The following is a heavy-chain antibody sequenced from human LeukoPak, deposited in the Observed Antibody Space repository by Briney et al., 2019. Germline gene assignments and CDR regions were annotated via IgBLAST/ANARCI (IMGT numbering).Heavy chain of an antibody. D-gene: IGHD1-1*01. CDR1: GDIVSSNSAA. CDR3: ARDHGNDWYYYYGMDV. V-gene: IGHV6-1*01. J-gene: IGHJ6*02. CDR2: TYYRSKWYN. Sequence: SQTLSLTCAISGDIVSSNSAAWNWIRQSPSRGLEWLGRTYYRSKWYNDYAVSVKSRITINPDTSKNQFSLQLNSVTPEDTAVYYCARDHGNDWYYYYGMDVWGQGTTVTVSS.